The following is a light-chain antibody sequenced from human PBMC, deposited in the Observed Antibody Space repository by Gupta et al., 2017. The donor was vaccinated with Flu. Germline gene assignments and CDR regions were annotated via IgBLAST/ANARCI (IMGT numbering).Light chain of an antibody. CDR2: EVS. Sequence: QSALPQPASVSASPGQSITISCTGTSSDVGSYNRVSWYQQPPGTAPKLMIYEVSKRPAGVPDRFSGSKSANTASLTISGRQAEDEADYYCSSFTSSNNWVFGGGTKLTVL. V-gene: IGLV2-18*02. CDR3: SSFTSSNNWV. CDR1: SSDVGSYNR. J-gene: IGLJ3*02.